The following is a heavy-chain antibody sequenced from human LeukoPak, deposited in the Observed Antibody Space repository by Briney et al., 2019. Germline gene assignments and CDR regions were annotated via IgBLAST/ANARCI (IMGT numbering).Heavy chain of an antibody. Sequence: GGSLRLSCAASGFTLDAFAMHWVRQAPGKGLEWVSLINKDGRKTYYADSVKGRFTISRDNSKNSLYLQMNSLRTEDTALYYCATWAFYHSLDVWGRGATVIVSS. CDR1: GFTLDAFA. CDR2: INKDGRKT. J-gene: IGHJ6*02. D-gene: IGHD1-26*01. CDR3: ATWAFYHSLDV. V-gene: IGHV3-43*02.